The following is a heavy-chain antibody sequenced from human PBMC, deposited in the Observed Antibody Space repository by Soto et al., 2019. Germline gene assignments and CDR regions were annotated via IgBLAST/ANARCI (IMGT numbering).Heavy chain of an antibody. CDR2: INSDGSST. CDR3: AKDLSTYSSGTMDV. J-gene: IGHJ6*02. CDR1: GFTFSSYW. V-gene: IGHV3-74*01. D-gene: IGHD6-19*01. Sequence: PGGSLRLSCAASGFTFSSYWIHWVRQAPGKGLVWVSRINSDGSSTTYADSVKGRFTISRDNSKNTLYLQMNSLRAEDTAVYYCAKDLSTYSSGTMDVWGQGTTVTVSS.